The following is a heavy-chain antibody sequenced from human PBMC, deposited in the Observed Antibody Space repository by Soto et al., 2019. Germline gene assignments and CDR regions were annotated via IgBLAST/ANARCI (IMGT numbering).Heavy chain of an antibody. CDR1: GFTFSTYD. D-gene: IGHD3-9*01. V-gene: IGHV3-64D*06. CDR2: ISPIGVNT. Sequence: PVGSLRLSCSASGFTFSTYDVHWVRQAPGKGLEFVAGISPIGVNTYYADSVKGRSTISRDNSKNTLYLQMSSLRPDDTAIYYCVKLTDCWGQGTLVTVSS. J-gene: IGHJ4*02. CDR3: VKLTDC.